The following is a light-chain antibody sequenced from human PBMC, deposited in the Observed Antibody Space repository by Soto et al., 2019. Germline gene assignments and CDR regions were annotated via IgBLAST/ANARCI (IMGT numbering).Light chain of an antibody. CDR3: NSYTSSTTPYV. CDR1: SSDVGAYNY. J-gene: IGLJ1*01. V-gene: IGLV2-14*03. CDR2: DVT. Sequence: QSVLTQPASVSGSPGQSITISCTGSSSDVGAYNYVSWYQHHPDKAPKLVIYDVTNRPSGVSNRFSGSKSGNTASLTISGLQAEDEADHYCNSYTSSTTPYVFGTGTKVTVL.